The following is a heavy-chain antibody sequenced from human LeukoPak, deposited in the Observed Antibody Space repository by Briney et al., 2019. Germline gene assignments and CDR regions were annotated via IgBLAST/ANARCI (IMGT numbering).Heavy chain of an antibody. CDR3: ARVKLLWFGVDY. CDR1: GFTFNSYW. D-gene: IGHD3-10*01. J-gene: IGHJ4*02. CDR2: IKQDGSEK. V-gene: IGHV3-7*01. Sequence: GGSLRLSCTASGFTFNSYWMSWVRQAPGKGLEWVANIKQDGSEKYYVDSVKGRFTISRDNAKNSLYLQMSSLRAEDTAVYYCARVKLLWFGVDYWGQGTLVTVSS.